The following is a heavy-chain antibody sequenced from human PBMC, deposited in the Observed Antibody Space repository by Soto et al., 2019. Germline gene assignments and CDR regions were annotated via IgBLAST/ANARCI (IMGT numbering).Heavy chain of an antibody. J-gene: IGHJ4*02. CDR2: VSYDGNNK. Sequence: QVQLVESGGGVVQPGRSLRLSCAASGFTFSTYVMHWVRQAPGKGLEWVAVVSYDGNNKYYADSVKGRSSISRDNSKNKLYLEMNSLRAEDTAVYYCARDWAKYEWELERLDYWGRGTLVTVSS. CDR1: GFTFSTYV. V-gene: IGHV3-30-3*01. D-gene: IGHD1-26*01. CDR3: ARDWAKYEWELERLDY.